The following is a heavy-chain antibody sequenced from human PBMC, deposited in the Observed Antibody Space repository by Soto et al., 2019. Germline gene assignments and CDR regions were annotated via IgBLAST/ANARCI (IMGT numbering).Heavy chain of an antibody. CDR1: GGSISNNIYL. CDR3: ASRIPPGPVS. Sequence: QLQLQESGPGLVKPSETLSLICTVSGGSISNNIYLWGWIRQPPGKGLEWIATMYYSGSASYNPSLRSRVTISVDTSKNPFSLNLTSVTAANAAMGCRASRIPPGPVSWWQGALVTVSS. CDR2: MYYSGSA. V-gene: IGHV4-39*01. D-gene: IGHD2-21*01. J-gene: IGHJ5*02.